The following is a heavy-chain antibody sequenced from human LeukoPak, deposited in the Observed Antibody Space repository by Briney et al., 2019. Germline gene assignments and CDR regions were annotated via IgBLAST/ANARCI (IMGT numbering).Heavy chain of an antibody. CDR2: INHSGST. D-gene: IGHD3-22*01. Sequence: SETLSLTCAVYGGSFSGYYWSWIRQPPGKGLEWIGEINHSGSTNYNPSLKSRVTISVDTSKNQFSLKLSSVTAADTAVYYCASSSGYYYRSISYWGQGTLVTVSS. CDR3: ASSSGYYYRSISY. V-gene: IGHV4-34*01. J-gene: IGHJ4*02. CDR1: GGSFSGYY.